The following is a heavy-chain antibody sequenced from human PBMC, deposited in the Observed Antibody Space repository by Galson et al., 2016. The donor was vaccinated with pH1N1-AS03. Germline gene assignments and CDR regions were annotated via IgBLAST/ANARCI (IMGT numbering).Heavy chain of an antibody. CDR1: GYTFTNNG. Sequence: SGYTFTNNGISWVRQAPGQGLEWMGWINTYNGNTNYAQKLQGRVTMTTDTSTSTAYMELRSLRSDDTAVYYCARFRSSWTFYYGLDVWGQGTTVTVSS. J-gene: IGHJ6*02. CDR3: ARFRSSWTFYYGLDV. V-gene: IGHV1-18*01. D-gene: IGHD6-13*01. CDR2: INTYNGNT.